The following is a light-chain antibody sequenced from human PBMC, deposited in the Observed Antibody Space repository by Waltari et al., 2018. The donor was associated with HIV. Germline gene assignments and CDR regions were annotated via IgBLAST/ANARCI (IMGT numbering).Light chain of an antibody. CDR1: SSDVGGWNF. J-gene: IGLJ3*02. CDR2: DVI. CDR3: CSYASYAGGYWV. Sequence: QSALTQPRSVSGSPGQSVTISCTGTSSDVGGWNFVSWYQQPPGKAPKLIISDVIKWPFGVPDRFSGSKSGNTAYRSISGLQAEDESDYYCCSYASYAGGYWVFGGGTKLIVL. V-gene: IGLV2-11*01.